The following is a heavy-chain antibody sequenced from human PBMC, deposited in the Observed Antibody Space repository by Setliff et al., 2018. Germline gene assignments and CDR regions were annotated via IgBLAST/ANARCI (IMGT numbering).Heavy chain of an antibody. J-gene: IGHJ3*01. Sequence: ASVKVSCKASGYTFTSYYMHWVRQAPGQGLEWMGLINPTGGSTSYAQKFQGRVTMTRDTSTSAAYMELRGLRSDDTAIYYCAISTLSICSGGSCPNVFDVWGPGTLVTVSS. CDR3: AISTLSICSGGSCPNVFDV. V-gene: IGHV1-46*01. D-gene: IGHD2-15*01. CDR2: INPTGGST. CDR1: GYTFTSYY.